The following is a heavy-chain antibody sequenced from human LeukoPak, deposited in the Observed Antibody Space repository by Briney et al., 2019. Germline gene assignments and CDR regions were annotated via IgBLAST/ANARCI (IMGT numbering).Heavy chain of an antibody. Sequence: GGSLRLSCAASGFTFSSYGMHWVRQAPGKGLEWVAFIRYDGSNKYYADSVKGRFTISRDNSKNTLYLQMNSLRAEGTAVYYCAKAGATNFDYWGQGTLVTVSS. J-gene: IGHJ4*02. D-gene: IGHD1-26*01. CDR2: IRYDGSNK. CDR3: AKAGATNFDY. V-gene: IGHV3-30*02. CDR1: GFTFSSYG.